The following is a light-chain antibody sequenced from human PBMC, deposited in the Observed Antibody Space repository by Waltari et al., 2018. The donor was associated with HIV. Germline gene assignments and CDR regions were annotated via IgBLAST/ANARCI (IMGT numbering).Light chain of an antibody. CDR1: QTVSTF. V-gene: IGKV3-11*01. CDR3: QQRKYLYT. Sequence: EIVLTQSPATLSLSLGETATLSCRASQTVSTFLAWYQQKPGQSPRLLISGVSARAPGIPVRFSGSGSETDFTLTISGLEPDDFAVYFCQQRKYLYTFGQGTKVEI. J-gene: IGKJ2*01. CDR2: GVS.